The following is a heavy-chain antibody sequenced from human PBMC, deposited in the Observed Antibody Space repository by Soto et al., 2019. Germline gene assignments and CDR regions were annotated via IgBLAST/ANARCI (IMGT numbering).Heavy chain of an antibody. CDR3: AREVITGDRHIYYRMDV. Sequence: SVKVSCKASGGTFSSYAISWVRQAPGQGLEWMGGIIPIFGTANYAQKFQGRVTITADESTSTAYMELSSLRSEDTAVYYCAREVITGDRHIYYRMDVWGQGTTVTVSS. CDR1: GGTFSSYA. V-gene: IGHV1-69*13. J-gene: IGHJ6*02. D-gene: IGHD7-27*01. CDR2: IIPIFGTA.